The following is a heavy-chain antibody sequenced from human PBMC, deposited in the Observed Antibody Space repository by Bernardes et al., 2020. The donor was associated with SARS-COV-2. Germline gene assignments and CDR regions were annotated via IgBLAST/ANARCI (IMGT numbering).Heavy chain of an antibody. CDR1: GFTFDDYA. D-gene: IGHD1-26*01. CDR2: ISWNSGSI. Sequence: GGSLRLSCAASGFTFDDYAMHWVRQAPGKGLEWVSGISWNSGSIVYADSVKGRFTISRDNAKNSLYLQMNSLRAEDTALYYCCGSSGSYYYYGMDFWVQGTTVTVSS. V-gene: IGHV3-9*01. CDR3: CGSSGSYYYYGMDF. J-gene: IGHJ6*02.